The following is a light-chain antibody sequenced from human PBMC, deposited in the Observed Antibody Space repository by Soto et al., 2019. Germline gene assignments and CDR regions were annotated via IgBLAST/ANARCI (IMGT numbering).Light chain of an antibody. CDR2: GAS. CDR1: QSVSSSY. J-gene: IGKJ4*01. V-gene: IGKV3-20*01. CDR3: QQYGSSPLLT. Sequence: EIVLTQSPGTLSLSPGERATLSCRASQSVSSSYLAWYQQKTGQAPRLLIYGASSRATGIPDRFSGGRSGTDLTLPISRMEPEDFAVYYCQQYGSSPLLTFGGGTKVEIK.